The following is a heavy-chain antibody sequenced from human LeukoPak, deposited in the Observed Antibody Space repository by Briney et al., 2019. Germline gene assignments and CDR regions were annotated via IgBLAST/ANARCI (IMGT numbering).Heavy chain of an antibody. J-gene: IGHJ6*03. CDR3: ARVYDYDFWSGYYGRNYYYMDV. D-gene: IGHD3-3*01. Sequence: QRGGSLRLSCATSGFTFRNNWMSWVRQAPGKGLEWVANIKKDGSEKYYLDSVKGPFTISRDNAQNSVSLQMDSLRVEDTAVYYCARVYDYDFWSGYYGRNYYYMDVWGKGTTVTVSS. CDR1: GFTFRNNW. V-gene: IGHV3-7*01. CDR2: IKKDGSEK.